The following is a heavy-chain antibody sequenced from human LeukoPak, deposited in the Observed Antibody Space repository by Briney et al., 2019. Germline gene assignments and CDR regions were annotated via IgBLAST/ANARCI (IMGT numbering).Heavy chain of an antibody. D-gene: IGHD3-22*01. CDR2: IYTSGST. CDR1: GGSISSGSYY. J-gene: IGHJ4*02. V-gene: IGHV4-61*02. Sequence: SQTLSLTCTVSGGSISSGSYYRSWIRQPAGKGLEWIGRIYTSGSTNYNPSPKSRVTISVDTSKNQFSLKLSSVTAADTAVYYCAVRHYYDSSGYYANWGQGTLVTVSS. CDR3: AVRHYYDSSGYYAN.